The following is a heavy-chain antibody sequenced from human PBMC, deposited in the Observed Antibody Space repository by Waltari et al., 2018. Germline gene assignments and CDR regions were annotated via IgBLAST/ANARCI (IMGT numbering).Heavy chain of an antibody. Sequence: EVLLVESGGGLVQPGGSLSLACAASGFTFNGYWMYGVRQAPGKGLVWGSTISSNGNYGTYADSVRGRFTISRDNAKNTLYLQMNSLTAEDTAVYYCARAFVNIAARGMDAWGQGTAVTVSS. J-gene: IGHJ6*02. D-gene: IGHD6-13*01. V-gene: IGHV3-74*01. CDR1: GFTFNGYW. CDR3: ARAFVNIAARGMDA. CDR2: ISSNGNYG.